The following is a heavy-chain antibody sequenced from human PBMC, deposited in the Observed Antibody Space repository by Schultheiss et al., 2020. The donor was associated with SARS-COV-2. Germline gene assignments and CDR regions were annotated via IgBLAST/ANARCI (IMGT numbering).Heavy chain of an antibody. J-gene: IGHJ4*02. Sequence: SETLSLTCTVSGGSISSSSYYWGWIRQPPGKGLEWIGSIYYSGSTYYNPSLKSRVTISVDTSKNQFSLKLSSVTAADTAVYYCARDCRPRYYDSSGYDYWGQGTLVTVSS. CDR2: IYYSGST. CDR3: ARDCRPRYYDSSGYDY. D-gene: IGHD3-22*01. V-gene: IGHV4-39*07. CDR1: GGSISSSSYY.